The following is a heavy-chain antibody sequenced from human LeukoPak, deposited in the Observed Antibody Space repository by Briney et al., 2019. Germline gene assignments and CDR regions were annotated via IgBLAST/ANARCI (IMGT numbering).Heavy chain of an antibody. J-gene: IGHJ4*02. V-gene: IGHV3-30*04. CDR2: ISYDGSNK. D-gene: IGHD1-26*01. CDR1: GFTFSSYA. CDR3: ARSPPGIVGATEMDY. Sequence: PGGSLRLSCAASGFTFSSYAMHWVRQAPGKGLEWVADISYDGSNKYYADSVKGRFTISRDNSKNTLYLQMNSLRAEDTAVYYCARSPPGIVGATEMDYWGQGTLVTVSS.